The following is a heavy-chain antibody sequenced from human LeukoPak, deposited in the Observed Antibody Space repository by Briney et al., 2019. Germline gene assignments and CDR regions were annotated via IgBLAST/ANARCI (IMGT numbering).Heavy chain of an antibody. J-gene: IGHJ4*02. Sequence: SETLSLTCTVSGGSLSSSSYYWGWIRQPPGKGLEWVGSIYYSVSTYYNPTLKSRVTISVDTSKNQFSLKLSSVTAADTAVYYCARDPLGYSSGSLTGGIDYWGQGTLVTVSS. V-gene: IGHV4-39*02. CDR3: ARDPLGYSSGSLTGGIDY. CDR2: IYYSVST. CDR1: GGSLSSSSYY. D-gene: IGHD3-22*01.